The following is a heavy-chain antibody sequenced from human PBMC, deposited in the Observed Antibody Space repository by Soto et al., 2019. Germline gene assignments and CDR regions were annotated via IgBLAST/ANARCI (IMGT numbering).Heavy chain of an antibody. CDR1: GFTFSSYG. J-gene: IGHJ5*02. V-gene: IGHV3-23*01. CDR3: AKHLWFGESVFDP. D-gene: IGHD3-10*01. CDR2: IRGSAGNA. Sequence: EVQLLESGGGLVQPGGSLRLSCAGTGFTFSSYGMSWVRQAPGKGLEWVSTIRGSAGNANYADSVKGRFTISRDDPTNTVHLQMNSLRPDDTAVYYCAKHLWFGESVFDPWGQGTLVVVSS.